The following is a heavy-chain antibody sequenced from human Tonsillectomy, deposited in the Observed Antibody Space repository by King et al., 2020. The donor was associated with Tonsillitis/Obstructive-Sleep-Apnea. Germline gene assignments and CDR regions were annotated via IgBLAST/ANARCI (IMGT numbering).Heavy chain of an antibody. D-gene: IGHD1-26*01. CDR2: IRSKAYGGTT. Sequence: EVQLVESGGGLVQPGRSLRLSCTVSGFTFGDYGMSWVRQAPGQGLEWLAFIRSKAYGGTTEYASSVKGRFTISKDDSKSIAYLQMNSLKTEDTARYYCTIVGTSGRYSFDIWGQGTMVTVSS. V-gene: IGHV3-49*04. CDR1: GFTFGDYG. CDR3: TIVGTSGRYSFDI. J-gene: IGHJ3*02.